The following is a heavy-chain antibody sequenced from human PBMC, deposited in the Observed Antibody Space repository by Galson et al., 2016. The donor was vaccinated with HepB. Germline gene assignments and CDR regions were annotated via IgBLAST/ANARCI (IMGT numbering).Heavy chain of an antibody. CDR2: IRNDGTNR. D-gene: IGHD1-14*01. Sequence: SLRLSCAAAGISFKNYWMTWVRQAPGKGLEWVAVIRNDGTNRYYAASVKGRVTISRDNSNNTLYLQKNSLRAGDTAVYYCAKSRNAGTWYYSDYWGQGTLVTVSS. CDR3: AKSRNAGTWYYSDY. CDR1: GISFKNYW. V-gene: IGHV3-33*06. J-gene: IGHJ4*02.